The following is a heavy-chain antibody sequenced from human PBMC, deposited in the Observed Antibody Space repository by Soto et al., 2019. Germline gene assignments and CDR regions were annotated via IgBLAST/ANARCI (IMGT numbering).Heavy chain of an antibody. CDR1: GYTLTELS. V-gene: IGHV1-24*01. CDR3: ATSITMVRGVIAPAHDAFDI. Sequence: GASVKVSCKVSGYTLTELSMHWVRQAPGKGLEWMGGFDPEDGETIYAQKFQGRVTMTEDTSTDTANMEMSSLTSEDTAVYYCATSITMVRGVIAPAHDAFDIWGQGTMVTVS. D-gene: IGHD3-10*01. J-gene: IGHJ3*02. CDR2: FDPEDGET.